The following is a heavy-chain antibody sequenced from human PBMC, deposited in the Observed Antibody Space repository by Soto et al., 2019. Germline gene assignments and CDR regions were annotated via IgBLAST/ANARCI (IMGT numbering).Heavy chain of an antibody. CDR3: AHRRSLWNAFDR. CDR2: IYWDDDK. V-gene: IGHV2-5*02. Sequence: QITLKESGPTLVKPTQTLTLTCTFSGFSLSTSGVGVGWIRQPPGKALEWLALIYWDDDKRYSPSLKSRLTITKDTPKNQLVLTMTNMDPVDTATYYCAHRRSLWNAFDRWGQGTMVTVSS. CDR1: GFSLSTSGVG. J-gene: IGHJ3*01. D-gene: IGHD2-21*01.